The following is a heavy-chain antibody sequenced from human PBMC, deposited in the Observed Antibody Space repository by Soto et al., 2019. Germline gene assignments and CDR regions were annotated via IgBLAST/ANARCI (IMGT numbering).Heavy chain of an antibody. Sequence: GESLKISCKGSGYSFTTYWIAWVRQMPGKGLEWMGIIYPGDSDTRYSPSFQGQVTISADKSISTAYLQWNSLKASDNAMYFCARPYNDNWHSPCHHWGQGTLVTVSS. CDR3: ARPYNDNWHSPCHH. D-gene: IGHD1-20*01. CDR2: IYPGDSDT. J-gene: IGHJ1*01. CDR1: GYSFTTYW. V-gene: IGHV5-51*01.